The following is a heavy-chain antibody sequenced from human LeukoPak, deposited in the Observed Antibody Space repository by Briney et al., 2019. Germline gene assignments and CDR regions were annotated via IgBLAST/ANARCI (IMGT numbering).Heavy chain of an antibody. CDR1: GGSISSYY. Sequence: PSETLSLTCTVSGGSISSYYWSWIRQPAGKGLEWIGRIYTSGSTNYNPSLKSRVTMSVDTSKNQFSLKLSSVTAADTAVYYCARGSSYSSSSGALEDVWGKGTTVTISS. J-gene: IGHJ6*04. D-gene: IGHD6-6*01. CDR3: ARGSSYSSSSGALEDV. V-gene: IGHV4-4*07. CDR2: IYTSGST.